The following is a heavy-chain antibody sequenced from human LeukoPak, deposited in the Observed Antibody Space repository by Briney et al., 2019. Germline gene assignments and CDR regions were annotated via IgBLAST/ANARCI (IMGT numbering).Heavy chain of an antibody. CDR3: AKSGYNRFDY. Sequence: GGSLRLSCAASGFTFSTYSMNWVRQAPGKGLEWVSAISGSGGSTYYADSVKGRFSISRDNSKNTLYLQMNSLRAEDTAVYYCAKSGYNRFDYWGQGTLVTVSS. D-gene: IGHD5-24*01. CDR1: GFTFSTYS. J-gene: IGHJ4*02. V-gene: IGHV3-23*01. CDR2: ISGSGGST.